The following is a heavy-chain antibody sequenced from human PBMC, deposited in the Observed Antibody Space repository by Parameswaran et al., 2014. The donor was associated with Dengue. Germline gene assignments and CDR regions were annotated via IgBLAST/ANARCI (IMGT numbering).Heavy chain of an antibody. CDR2: IYYSGST. Sequence: WIRQPPGKGLEWIGYIYYSGSTNYNPSLKSRVTISVDTSKNQFSLKLNSVTAADTAVYYCALQANYFDSSGYRTLDYWGQGMLVTVSS. J-gene: IGHJ4*02. D-gene: IGHD3-22*01. V-gene: IGHV4-31*02. CDR3: ALQANYFDSSGYRTLDY.